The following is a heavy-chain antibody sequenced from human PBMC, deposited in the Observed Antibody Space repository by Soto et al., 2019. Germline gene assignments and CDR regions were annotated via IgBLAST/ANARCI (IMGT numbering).Heavy chain of an antibody. CDR2: ISYDGSNK. CDR3: VGGYYFGDY. V-gene: IGHV3-30*03. CDR1: GFTFSSYG. Sequence: QVQLVESGGGVVQPGRSLRLSCAASGFTFSSYGMHWVRQAPGKGLQWVAVISYDGSNKYYADSVKGRFTISRDNSKNTLYLQMNSLRAEDTAVYYCVGGYYFGDYGGQGTLVTVSS. J-gene: IGHJ4*02. D-gene: IGHD3-22*01.